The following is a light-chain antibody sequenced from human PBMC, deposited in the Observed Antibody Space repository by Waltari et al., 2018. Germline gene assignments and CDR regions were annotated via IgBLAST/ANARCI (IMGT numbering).Light chain of an antibody. Sequence: QSVLTPPPSVSGAPGQRVTISCTGGGSNLGDGYDVHWYRQLPGKAPELLIYGVNNRPSGVPDRFFGSLSGTSASLAITGLQAEDEADYYCQSYDTSLSVVFGGGTKLTV. J-gene: IGLJ2*01. CDR3: QSYDTSLSVV. V-gene: IGLV1-40*01. CDR2: GVN. CDR1: GSNLGDGYD.